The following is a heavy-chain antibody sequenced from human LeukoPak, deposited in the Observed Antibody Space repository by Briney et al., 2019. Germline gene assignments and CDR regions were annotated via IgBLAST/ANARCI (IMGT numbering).Heavy chain of an antibody. CDR2: ISWNSGGV. Sequence: GRSLRLSCAASGFTFDDYAMHWVRQAPGKGLEWVSGISWNSGGVAYGDSARGRFTITRDNAKNSLYLQMNSLRPEDTAIYYCAKALMVRGVIGKMYNLDYWGPGTLVTVSS. V-gene: IGHV3-9*01. CDR1: GFTFDDYA. CDR3: AKALMVRGVIGKMYNLDY. J-gene: IGHJ4*02. D-gene: IGHD3-10*01.